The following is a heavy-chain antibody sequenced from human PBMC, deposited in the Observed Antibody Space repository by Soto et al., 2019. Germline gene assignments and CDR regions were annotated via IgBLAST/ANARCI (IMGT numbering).Heavy chain of an antibody. V-gene: IGHV3-66*01. CDR1: GFTVSSNY. Sequence: GGSLRLSCAASGFTVSSNYMSWVRQAPGKGLEWVSVIYSGGSTYYADSVKGRFTISRDNAKNSLYLQMNSLRAEDTALYYCARLYSSGWYGPGRYWGQGTLVTVSS. CDR2: IYSGGST. J-gene: IGHJ4*02. CDR3: ARLYSSGWYGPGRY. D-gene: IGHD6-19*01.